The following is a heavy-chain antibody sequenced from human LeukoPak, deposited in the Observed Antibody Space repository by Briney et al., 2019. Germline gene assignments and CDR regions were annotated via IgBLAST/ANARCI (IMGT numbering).Heavy chain of an antibody. CDR1: GGYIFSYY. J-gene: IGHJ3*02. Sequence: SETLSLTCTVSGGYIFSYYWSWIRQPPGKGLEWIGYIYYSESANYNPSLKSRVTISVDTSKNQFSLKLNAVTAADTAVYYCARRGGSPLGAFDIWGQGTMVTVSS. D-gene: IGHD1-26*01. CDR3: ARRGGSPLGAFDI. CDR2: IYYSESA. V-gene: IGHV4-59*01.